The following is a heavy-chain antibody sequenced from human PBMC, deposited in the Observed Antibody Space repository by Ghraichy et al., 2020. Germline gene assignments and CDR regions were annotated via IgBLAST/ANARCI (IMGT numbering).Heavy chain of an antibody. V-gene: IGHV4-4*02. J-gene: IGHJ6*02. Sequence: ESLNISCAVSGGSISSSNWWSWVRQPPGKGLGWIGEIYHSGSTNYNPSLKSRVTISVDKSKNQFSLKLSSVTAADTAVYYCASETYSSSSVFRTLIEHYYYGMDVWGQGTTVTVSS. CDR2: IYHSGST. D-gene: IGHD6-13*01. CDR3: ASETYSSSSVFRTLIEHYYYGMDV. CDR1: GGSISSSNW.